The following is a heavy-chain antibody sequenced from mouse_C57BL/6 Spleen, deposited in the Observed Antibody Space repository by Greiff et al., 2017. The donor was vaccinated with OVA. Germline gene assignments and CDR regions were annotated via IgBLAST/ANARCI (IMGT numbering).Heavy chain of an antibody. D-gene: IGHD1-2*01. CDR2: ISSGGSYT. CDR1: GFTFSSYG. CDR3: ARHAYGEGFDY. V-gene: IGHV5-6*01. J-gene: IGHJ2*01. Sequence: EVMLVESGGDLVKPGGSLKLSCAASGFTFSSYGMSWVRQTPDKRLEWVATISSGGSYTYYPDSVKGRFTISRDNAKNTLYLQMSSLKSEDTAMYYCARHAYGEGFDYWGQGTTLTVSS.